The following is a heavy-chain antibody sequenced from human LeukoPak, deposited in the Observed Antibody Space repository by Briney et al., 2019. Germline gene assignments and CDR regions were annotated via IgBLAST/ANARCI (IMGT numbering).Heavy chain of an antibody. CDR2: INHSGST. V-gene: IGHV4-34*01. Sequence: PSETLSLTCAVYGGSFSGYYWSWIRQPPGKGLEWIGEINHSGSTNYNPSLKSRVTISVDTSKNQSSLKLSSVTAADTAVYYCARVGSGWTFDYWGQGTLVTVSS. CDR1: GGSFSGYY. J-gene: IGHJ4*02. CDR3: ARVGSGWTFDY. D-gene: IGHD6-19*01.